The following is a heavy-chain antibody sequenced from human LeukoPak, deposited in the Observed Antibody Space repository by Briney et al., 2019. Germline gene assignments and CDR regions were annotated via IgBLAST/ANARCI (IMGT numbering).Heavy chain of an antibody. CDR3: ARVLNADTSGYFY. J-gene: IGHJ4*02. Sequence: GASVKVSCKASGYTFTSYGISWVRQAPGQGLEWMGLISAYSGNTNFAQKLQGRVTMTTETSTSTAYMELRSLRSDDTAVYYCARVLNADTSGYFYWGQGTLVTVSS. D-gene: IGHD3-22*01. CDR1: GYTFTSYG. V-gene: IGHV1-18*01. CDR2: ISAYSGNT.